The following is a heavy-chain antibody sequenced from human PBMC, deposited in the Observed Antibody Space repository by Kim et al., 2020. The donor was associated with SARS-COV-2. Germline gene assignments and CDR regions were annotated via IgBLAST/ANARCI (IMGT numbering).Heavy chain of an antibody. Sequence: YADSVKGRFTISRDNSKNTVYLQMNSLRAEDTAVYYGARDLYSSGWYCDYWGQGTLVTVSS. V-gene: IGHV3-33*01. J-gene: IGHJ4*02. D-gene: IGHD6-19*01. CDR3: ARDLYSSGWYCDY.